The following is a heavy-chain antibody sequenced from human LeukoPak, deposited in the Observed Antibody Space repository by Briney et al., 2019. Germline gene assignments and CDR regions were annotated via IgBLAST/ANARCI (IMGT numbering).Heavy chain of an antibody. V-gene: IGHV4-34*01. CDR2: IDHSGIT. J-gene: IGHJ5*02. D-gene: IGHD6-13*01. CDR1: GGSFTNYY. CDR3: ARKGGGQLVNTRRWFDP. Sequence: SETLSLTCGVYGGSFTNYYWSWIRQPPGKGLEWIGEIDHSGITNYNPSLKSRVTISVETSRKQISLRLSSVTAADTAVYYCARKGGGQLVNTRRWFDPWGQGTLVTVSS.